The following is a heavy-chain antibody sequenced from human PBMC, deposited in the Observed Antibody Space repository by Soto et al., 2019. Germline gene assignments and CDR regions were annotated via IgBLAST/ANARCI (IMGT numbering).Heavy chain of an antibody. CDR3: ARVELGYCTNGVCRIDY. Sequence: GGSLRLSCAASGFTFSSYSMNWVRQAPGKGLEWVSYISSSSSTIYYADSVKGRFTISRDNAKNSLYLQMNSLRDEDTAVYYCARVELGYCTNGVCRIDYWGQGTLVTVSS. D-gene: IGHD2-8*01. CDR1: GFTFSSYS. J-gene: IGHJ4*02. CDR2: ISSSSSTI. V-gene: IGHV3-48*02.